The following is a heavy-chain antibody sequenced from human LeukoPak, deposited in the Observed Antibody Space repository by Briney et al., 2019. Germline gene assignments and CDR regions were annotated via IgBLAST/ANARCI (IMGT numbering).Heavy chain of an antibody. CDR3: ARDLLRYDFWSGSPPDY. Sequence: GGSLRLSCAASGFTFSSYSMNWVRQDPGKGLEWVSSISSSSSYIYYADSVKGRFTISRDNAKNSLYLQMNSLRAEDTAMYYCARDLLRYDFWSGSPPDYWGQGTLVTVSS. J-gene: IGHJ4*02. D-gene: IGHD3/OR15-3a*01. CDR1: GFTFSSYS. CDR2: ISSSSSYI. V-gene: IGHV3-21*01.